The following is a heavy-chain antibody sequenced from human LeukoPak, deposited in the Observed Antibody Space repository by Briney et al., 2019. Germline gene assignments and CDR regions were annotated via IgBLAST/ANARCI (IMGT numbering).Heavy chain of an antibody. CDR1: GGSISSYY. V-gene: IGHV4-59*01. CDR3: ARTTMVRGTYYMDV. D-gene: IGHD3-10*01. Sequence: SETLSLTCTVSGGSISSYYWSWIRQPPGKGLQWIGYIYYSGSTNYNPSLKSRVTISVDTSKNQFSLKLSSVTAADTAVYYCARTTMVRGTYYMDVWGKGTTVTVSS. CDR2: IYYSGST. J-gene: IGHJ6*03.